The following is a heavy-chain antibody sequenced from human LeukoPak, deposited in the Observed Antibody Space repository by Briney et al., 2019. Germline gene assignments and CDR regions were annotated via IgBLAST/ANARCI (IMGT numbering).Heavy chain of an antibody. CDR3: AKNTIAVSYYYYYGMDV. D-gene: IGHD6-13*01. J-gene: IGHJ6*02. Sequence: GGSLRLSCAASGFTFSSYNMNWVRQAPGKGLEWVSYISGRGNTIKYADSVKGRFTISRDNAKNSLYLQMNSLRAEDTALYYCAKNTIAVSYYYYYGMDVWGQGTTVTVSS. CDR1: GFTFSSYN. CDR2: ISGRGNTI. V-gene: IGHV3-48*04.